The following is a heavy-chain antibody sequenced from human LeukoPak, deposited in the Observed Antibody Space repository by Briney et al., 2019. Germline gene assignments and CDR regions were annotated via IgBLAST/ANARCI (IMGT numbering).Heavy chain of an antibody. V-gene: IGHV3-33*01. CDR1: GFIFRSYD. D-gene: IGHD5-18*01. Sequence: SGGSLRLSCAASGFIFRSYDMHWVRQAPGKGLEWVAVIWYDGSNKYYADSVEGRFTISRDNSKNKLFLQMNSLRAEDTAVYYCAREGTAMATHYAMDVWGQGTTVTVSS. CDR3: AREGTAMATHYAMDV. CDR2: IWYDGSNK. J-gene: IGHJ6*02.